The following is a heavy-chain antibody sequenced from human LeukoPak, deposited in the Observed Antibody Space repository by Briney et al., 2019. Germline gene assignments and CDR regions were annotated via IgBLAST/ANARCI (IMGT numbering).Heavy chain of an antibody. CDR1: GFTFSSYG. D-gene: IGHD6-13*01. CDR3: AKTTPGIPAAGTRGEYFQH. V-gene: IGHV3-30*02. CDR2: IRYDGSNK. Sequence: GGSLRLSCAASGFTFSSYGMHWVRQAPGKGLEWVAFIRYDGSNKYYADSVKGRFTISRDNSKNTLYLQMNSLRAKDTALYYCAKTTPGIPAAGTRGEYFQHWGQGTLVTVSS. J-gene: IGHJ1*01.